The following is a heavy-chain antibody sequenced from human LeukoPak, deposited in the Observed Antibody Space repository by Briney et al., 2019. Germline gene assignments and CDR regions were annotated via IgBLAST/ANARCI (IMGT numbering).Heavy chain of an antibody. CDR1: GGSFSGYY. CDR3: ARGDDKVANLEVFDY. CDR2: INHSGST. V-gene: IGHV4-34*01. J-gene: IGHJ4*02. Sequence: SETLSLTCAVYGGSFSGYYWSWIRQPPGKGLEWIGEINHSGSTYYNPSLKSRVTISVDRSKNQFSLKLSSVTAADTAVYYCARGDDKVANLEVFDYWGQGTLVTVSS. D-gene: IGHD1-1*01.